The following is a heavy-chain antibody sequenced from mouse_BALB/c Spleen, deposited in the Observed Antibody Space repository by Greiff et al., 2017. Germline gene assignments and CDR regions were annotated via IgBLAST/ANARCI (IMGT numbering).Heavy chain of an antibody. J-gene: IGHJ4*01. V-gene: IGHV1S22*01. CDR2: IYPGSGST. D-gene: IGHD1-1*01. Sequence: LQQPGSELVRPGASVKLSCKASGYTFTSYWMHWVRQRPGQGLEWIGNIYPGSGSTNYDEKFKSKATQTVDTSYSTACMQLSSLTSEDSAIYYCTREGVYSYGSSSVRAMDYWGQGTSVTVSA. CDR3: TREGVYSYGSSSVRAMDY. CDR1: GYTFTSYW.